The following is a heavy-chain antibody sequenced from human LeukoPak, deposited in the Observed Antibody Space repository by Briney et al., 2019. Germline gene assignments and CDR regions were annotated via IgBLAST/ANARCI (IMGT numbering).Heavy chain of an antibody. CDR2: ISGSGGST. CDR1: GFTFSSYA. D-gene: IGHD4-23*01. Sequence: GGSLRLSCAASGFTFSSYAMSWVRQAPGKGLEWVSAISGSGGSTYYADSVKGRFTISRDNSKNTLYLQMNSLRAEDTAVYYCARDPYGGNSNFDYWGQGTLVTVSS. CDR3: ARDPYGGNSNFDY. J-gene: IGHJ4*02. V-gene: IGHV3-23*01.